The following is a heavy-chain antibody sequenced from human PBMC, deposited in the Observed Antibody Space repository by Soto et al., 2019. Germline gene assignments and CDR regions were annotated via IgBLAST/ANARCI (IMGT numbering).Heavy chain of an antibody. V-gene: IGHV1-69*04. D-gene: IGHD2-15*01. CDR3: ARDQYCSVSTCFGYLDV. CDR1: GDTFITHT. Sequence: QVQLLQSGSLLKRPGSSVKISCQASGDTFITHTLTWVRQAPGQGPEWVGRIIPLLGMTDYAQRFQGRVTLTADKSTTTAYMVLGSLTSEDTALYYCARDQYCSVSTCFGYLDVWGTGTALTVSS. CDR2: IIPLLGMT. J-gene: IGHJ6*03.